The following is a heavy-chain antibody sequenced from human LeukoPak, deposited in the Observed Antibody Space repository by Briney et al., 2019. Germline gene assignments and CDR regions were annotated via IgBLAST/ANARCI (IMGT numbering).Heavy chain of an antibody. J-gene: IGHJ4*02. V-gene: IGHV4-4*09. CDR2: IYTSGSI. Sequence: SETLSLTCTVSGGSISSYYWSWIRQPPGKGLEWIGYIYTSGSINYNPSLKSRVTISVDTSKNQFSLKLSSVTAADTAVYYCARGDGIRVPFDYWGQGTLVTVSS. CDR1: GGSISSYY. D-gene: IGHD2-2*01. CDR3: ARGDGIRVPFDY.